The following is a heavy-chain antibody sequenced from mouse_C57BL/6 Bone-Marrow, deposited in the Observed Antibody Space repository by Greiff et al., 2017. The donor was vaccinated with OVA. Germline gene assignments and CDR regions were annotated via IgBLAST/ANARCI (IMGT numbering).Heavy chain of an antibody. D-gene: IGHD4-1*01. Sequence: QVQLQQPGAQLVMPGASVKLSCKASGYTFTSYWMHWVKQRPGQGLEWIGEIDPSDSYTNYNQKFKGKSTLTVDKSSSTAYMQLSSLTSEDPAVYYCARPGTGLHFDYWGQGTTLTVAS. J-gene: IGHJ2*01. CDR2: IDPSDSYT. CDR1: GYTFTSYW. V-gene: IGHV1-69*01. CDR3: ARPGTGLHFDY.